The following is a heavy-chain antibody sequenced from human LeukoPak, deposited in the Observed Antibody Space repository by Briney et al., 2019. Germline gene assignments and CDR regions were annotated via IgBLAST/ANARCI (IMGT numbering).Heavy chain of an antibody. V-gene: IGHV4-38-2*01. CDR1: GYSISSGYQ. D-gene: IGHD3-10*01. CDR2: IYHSGSA. CDR3: AKSARGRFGELLYGEFDY. Sequence: SETLSLTCGVSGYSISSGYQWAWIRQSPGQGLEWIGSIYHSGSAHYNPSLKSRVTISVETSKNQFSLNMYSVTAADTAVYYCAKSARGRFGELLYGEFDYWGQGTLVTVSS. J-gene: IGHJ4*02.